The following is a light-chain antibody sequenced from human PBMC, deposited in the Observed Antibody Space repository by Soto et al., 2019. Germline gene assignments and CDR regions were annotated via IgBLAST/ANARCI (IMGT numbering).Light chain of an antibody. CDR3: QQYSKWPPWT. V-gene: IGKV3-15*01. CDR2: LAS. CDR1: QSLGGN. J-gene: IGKJ1*01. Sequence: EIVMSQSPATLAGSPGETVTLSCRASQSLGGNLAWYQQKPGQAPRLLIFLASTRATGVPARFSGRGSGTEFSLTISGLQSEDFAVYYCQQYSKWPPWTFGPGTKVEIK.